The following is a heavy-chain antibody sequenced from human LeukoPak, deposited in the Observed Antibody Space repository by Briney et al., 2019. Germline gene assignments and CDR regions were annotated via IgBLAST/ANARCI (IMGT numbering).Heavy chain of an antibody. CDR3: AKGHVGATTDSIDY. Sequence: PGGSLRLSCAASGFTFDDYGMSWVRQAPGKGLEWVSVICGSGGSTYYADSVKGRFTISRDNSKNTLYLQMNSLRAEDTAVYYCAKGHVGATTDSIDYWGQGTLVTVSS. V-gene: IGHV3-23*01. CDR1: GFTFDDYG. CDR2: ICGSGGST. D-gene: IGHD1-26*01. J-gene: IGHJ4*02.